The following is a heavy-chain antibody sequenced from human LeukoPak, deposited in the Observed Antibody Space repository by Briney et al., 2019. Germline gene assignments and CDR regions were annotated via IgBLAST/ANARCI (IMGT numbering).Heavy chain of an antibody. CDR2: IYPSGST. CDR1: NDSITKSY. D-gene: IGHD2-2*01. V-gene: IGHV4-4*07. Sequence: SETLSLTCTISNDSITKSYWNWVRQPAGKGLEWIGRIYPSGSTNYNPSLKSRVTLSLDTSKNQFSLSLTSVTAADTAVYYCVRELKPPAGYYHFYLLDVWGRGTTVTVSS. J-gene: IGHJ6*03. CDR3: VRELKPPAGYYHFYLLDV.